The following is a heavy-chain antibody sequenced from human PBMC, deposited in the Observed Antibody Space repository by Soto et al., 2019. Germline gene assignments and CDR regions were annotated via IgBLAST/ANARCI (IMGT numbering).Heavy chain of an antibody. J-gene: IGHJ3*02. CDR2: INPSGGST. D-gene: IGHD2-15*01. V-gene: IGHV1-46*03. CDR3: ARLYILGYCSGGSCRDHDAFDI. Sequence: QVQLVQSGAEVKKPGASVKVSCKASGYTFTSYYMHWVRQAPGQGLEWMGIINPSGGSTSYAQKFQGRVTMTRDTSTSTVYMELSSLRSEDTAVYYCARLYILGYCSGGSCRDHDAFDIWGQGTMVTVSS. CDR1: GYTFTSYY.